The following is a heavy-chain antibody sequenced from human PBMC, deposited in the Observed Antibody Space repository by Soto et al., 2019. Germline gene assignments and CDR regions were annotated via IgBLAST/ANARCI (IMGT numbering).Heavy chain of an antibody. Sequence: GGSLRLSCAASGFTVSRNYMSWVRQAPGTGLEWVSVIYSGGSTYYADSVKGRFTISRDNSKNTLYLQMNSLRAEDTAVYYCDRDSHYYCPDERAFDIWGQGTMVTVSS. CDR2: IYSGGST. V-gene: IGHV3-66*01. CDR1: GFTVSRNY. J-gene: IGHJ3*02. D-gene: IGHD3-22*01. CDR3: DRDSHYYCPDERAFDI.